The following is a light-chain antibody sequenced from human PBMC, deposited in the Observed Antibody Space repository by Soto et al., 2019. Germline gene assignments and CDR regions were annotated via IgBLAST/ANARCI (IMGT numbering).Light chain of an antibody. J-gene: IGKJ1*01. V-gene: IGKV3-11*01. CDR2: DAS. CDR3: QQRLNWPPG. Sequence: IVVTHSPATLSLSPWEGSTLSYGASQRVSRNLAWYQQRPGQAPRLLIYDASNRATGVPARFSGSRSGTDFTLTISDLEPADFGLYYCQQRLNWPPGFGQGTKVDIK. CDR1: QRVSRN.